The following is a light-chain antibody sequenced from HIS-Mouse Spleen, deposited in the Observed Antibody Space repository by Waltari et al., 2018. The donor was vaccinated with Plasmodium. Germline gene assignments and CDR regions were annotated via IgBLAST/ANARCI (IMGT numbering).Light chain of an antibody. Sequence: QSVLTQPPSASGTPGHALLLSCSACCCYFGRHHANWYPQLPAPAPKLLIYSNNQRPSGVPDRFSGSKSGTSASLAISGLQSEDEADYYCAAWDDSLNGVVFGGGTKLTVL. J-gene: IGLJ2*01. V-gene: IGLV1-44*01. CDR2: SNN. CDR3: AAWDDSLNGVV. CDR1: CCYFGRHH.